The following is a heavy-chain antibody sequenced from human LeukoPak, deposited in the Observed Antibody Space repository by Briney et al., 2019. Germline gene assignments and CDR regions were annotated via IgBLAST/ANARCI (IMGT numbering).Heavy chain of an antibody. CDR3: ARDSPRGWSMDV. J-gene: IGHJ6*03. V-gene: IGHV3-7*01. D-gene: IGHD3-10*01. CDR1: GFTFSYYW. CDR2: IKLDGSEQ. Sequence: GGSLRLSCAASGFTFSYYWMCWVRQAPGKGLEWVASIKLDGSEQYYLGSVKGRFTISRDNARNSLYLQMNSLRAEDTAMYYCARDSPRGWSMDVWGKGTTVTVSS.